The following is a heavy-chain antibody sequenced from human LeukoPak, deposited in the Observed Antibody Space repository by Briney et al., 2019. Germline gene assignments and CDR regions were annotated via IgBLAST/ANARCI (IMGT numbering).Heavy chain of an antibody. Sequence: PSETLSLTCTVSGGSISSGDYYWSWIRQPPGKGLEWIGYIYYSGSTYYNPSLKSRVTISVDTSKNQFSLKLSSVTAADTAVYYCARHLQYYYDSSGYYYYFDYWGQGTLVTVSS. CDR1: GGSISSGDYY. V-gene: IGHV4-30-4*01. CDR3: ARHLQYYYDSSGYYYYFDY. D-gene: IGHD3-22*01. CDR2: IYYSGST. J-gene: IGHJ4*02.